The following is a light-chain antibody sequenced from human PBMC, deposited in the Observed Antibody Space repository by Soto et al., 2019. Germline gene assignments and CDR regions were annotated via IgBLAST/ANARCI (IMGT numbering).Light chain of an antibody. CDR3: QQYDVWPALT. CDR2: ASS. Sequence: IVLTHSPGTLSLSPGEGLTLSCRASQSVSSNLAWYQQKPGQAPRLLIYASSNRATGIAARFSGSGSGTEFILTISSLQSEDSAVYYCQQYDVWPALTFGGGTKVDIK. V-gene: IGKV3D-15*01. CDR1: QSVSSN. J-gene: IGKJ4*01.